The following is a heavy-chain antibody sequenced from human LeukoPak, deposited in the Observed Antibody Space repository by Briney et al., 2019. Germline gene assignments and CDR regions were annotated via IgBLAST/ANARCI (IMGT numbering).Heavy chain of an antibody. CDR2: ISGSDGST. J-gene: IGHJ5*02. CDR3: ASPNYYDSTRRFDP. CDR1: GFTFSSPA. D-gene: IGHD3-22*01. V-gene: IGHV3-23*01. Sequence: GGSLRLSCAASGFTFSSPAMSWVRQAPGEGLEWVSAISGSDGSTYYADSVKGRFTISRDNSKNTLYLQMNSLRAEDTAVYYCASPNYYDSTRRFDPWGQGTLVTVSS.